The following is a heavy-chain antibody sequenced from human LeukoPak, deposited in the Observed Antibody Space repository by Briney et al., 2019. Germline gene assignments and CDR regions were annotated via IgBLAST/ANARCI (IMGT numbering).Heavy chain of an antibody. CDR2: INHSGGT. CDR1: GGSFSGYY. J-gene: IGHJ4*02. V-gene: IGHV4-34*01. CDR3: ARARQWLVRSPFDY. Sequence: KPSETLSLTCAVYGGSFSGYYWSWIRQPPGKGLEWIGEINHSGGTNYNPSLKSRVTISVDTSKNQFSLKLSSVTAADTAVYYCARARQWLVRSPFDYWGQGTLVTVSS. D-gene: IGHD6-19*01.